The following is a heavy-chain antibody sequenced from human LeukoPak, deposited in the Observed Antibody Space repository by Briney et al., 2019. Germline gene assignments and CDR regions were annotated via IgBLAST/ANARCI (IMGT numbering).Heavy chain of an antibody. J-gene: IGHJ4*02. CDR3: ARGNWGDHYFDY. CDR1: GVSISSGGYS. Sequence: PSQTLSLTCAVSGVSISSGGYSWSWIRQPPGKGLEWIGYIYHSGSTYYNPSLKSRVTISVDRSKNQFSLKLSSVTAADTAVYYCARGNWGDHYFDYWGQGTLVTVSS. D-gene: IGHD7-27*01. CDR2: IYHSGST. V-gene: IGHV4-30-2*01.